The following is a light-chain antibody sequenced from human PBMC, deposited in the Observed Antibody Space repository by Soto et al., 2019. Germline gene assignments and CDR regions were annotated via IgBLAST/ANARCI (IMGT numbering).Light chain of an antibody. CDR1: SSDLGGLNY. CDR2: KVD. V-gene: IGLV2-14*01. J-gene: IGLJ1*01. CDR3: SSYAGNNNLV. Sequence: QSALTQPASVSGSPGQSITIPCSGRSSDLGGLNYVSWYQQHPGKVPKLIIYKVDNRPSGISDRFSASKSGNTASLTISGLQAEDEAHYYCSSYAGNNNLVFGTGTKLTVL.